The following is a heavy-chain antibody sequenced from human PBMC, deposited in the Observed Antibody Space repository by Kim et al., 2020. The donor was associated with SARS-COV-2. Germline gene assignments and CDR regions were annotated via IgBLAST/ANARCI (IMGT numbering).Heavy chain of an antibody. CDR3: ARSSGYYYGMDV. D-gene: IGHD3-22*01. Sequence: YYAASVKGRFTISRDNSKNTVYLQMNSLRAEDTAVYYCARSSGYYYGMDVWGQGTTVTVSS. J-gene: IGHJ6*02. V-gene: IGHV3-53*01.